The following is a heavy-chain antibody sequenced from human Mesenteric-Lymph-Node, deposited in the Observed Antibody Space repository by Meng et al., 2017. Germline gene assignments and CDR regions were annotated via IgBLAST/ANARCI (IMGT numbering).Heavy chain of an antibody. V-gene: IGHV1-2*06. CDR3: AREGGSTNQPDF. D-gene: IGHD2-2*01. J-gene: IGHJ4*02. CDR1: GYSFTGYY. Sequence: QVQLVQSGAEVKKPGASVKVSCKASGYSFTGYYMHWVRQAPGQGLEWLGRINPNSGGTTYAQKFQDRVTMTRDTSISTAYMELIRLISDDTAVYYCAREGGSTNQPDFWGQGTLVTVSS. CDR2: INPNSGGT.